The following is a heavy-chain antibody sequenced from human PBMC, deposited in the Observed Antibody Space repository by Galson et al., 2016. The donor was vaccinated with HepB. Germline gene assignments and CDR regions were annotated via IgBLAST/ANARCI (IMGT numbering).Heavy chain of an antibody. D-gene: IGHD4/OR15-4a*01. Sequence: SLRPSGEAAGVTVSDHWMTGGRQRPGRGLEGVTHIRKDGSEKRYVASERGRFTISRDNAKNSVYPQMSRLRGDDTAVYYCARDVTMSTVIPPDENYYGMDVWGKGTTVTVSS. CDR2: IRKDGSEK. J-gene: IGHJ6*04. CDR1: GVTVSDHW. CDR3: ARDVTMSTVIPPDENYYGMDV. V-gene: IGHV3-7*01.